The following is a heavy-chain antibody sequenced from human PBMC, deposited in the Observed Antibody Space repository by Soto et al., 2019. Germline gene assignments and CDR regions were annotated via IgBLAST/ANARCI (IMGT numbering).Heavy chain of an antibody. Sequence: ASVKVSCKASGYTFTSYAMHWVRQAPGQRLEWMGWINAGNGNTKYSQKFQGRVTITRDTSASTAYMELSSLRSEDTAVYYCARVCRDGYPCVGYYYYSMDVWGQGTTVTVSS. D-gene: IGHD5-12*01. CDR1: GYTFTSYA. CDR3: ARVCRDGYPCVGYYYYSMDV. V-gene: IGHV1-3*01. CDR2: INAGNGNT. J-gene: IGHJ6*02.